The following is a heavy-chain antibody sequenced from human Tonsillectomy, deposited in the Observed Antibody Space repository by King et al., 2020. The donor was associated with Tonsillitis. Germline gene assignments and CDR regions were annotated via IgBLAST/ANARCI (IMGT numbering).Heavy chain of an antibody. V-gene: IGHV3-33*08. CDR1: GFTFNNYG. J-gene: IGHJ4*02. CDR2: IWYDGSNK. D-gene: IGHD6-19*01. Sequence: VQLVESGGGVVQPGRSLRLSCAASGFTFNNYGMHWVRQAPGKGLEWVAGIWYDGSNKYYADSVKGRFTISRDNSKNTLYLQMNSLRAEDTAVYYCAREAGRPFDYWGQGTLVTVSS. CDR3: AREAGRPFDY.